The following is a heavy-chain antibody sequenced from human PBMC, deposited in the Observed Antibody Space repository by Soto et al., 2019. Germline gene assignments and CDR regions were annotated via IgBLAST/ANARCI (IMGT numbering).Heavy chain of an antibody. CDR3: ARVKEYYYGSGSYSNWFDP. CDR2: IYYSGST. CDR1: GGSISSGGYY. V-gene: IGHV4-31*03. D-gene: IGHD3-10*01. J-gene: IGHJ5*02. Sequence: SETLSLTCTVSGGSISSGGYYWSWIRQHPGKGLEWIGYIYYSGSTYYNPSLKSRVTISVDTSKNQFSLKLSSVTAADTAVYYCARVKEYYYGSGSYSNWFDPWGQGTLVTVSS.